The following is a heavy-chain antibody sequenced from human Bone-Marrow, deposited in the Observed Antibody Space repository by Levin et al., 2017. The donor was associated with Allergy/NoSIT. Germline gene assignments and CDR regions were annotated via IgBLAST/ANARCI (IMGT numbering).Heavy chain of an antibody. D-gene: IGHD3-16*01. CDR2: ISNSGSTI. J-gene: IGHJ4*02. V-gene: IGHV3-11*01. CDR3: VRDGGLIDY. Sequence: GGSLRLSCAASGFIFSDYYMSWIRQAPGKGLEWVAYISNSGSTIFYADSVRGRFIVYRDNTENTLYLQVNSLTADDTAIYYCVRDGGLIDYWGQGTLVTVSS. CDR1: GFIFSDYY.